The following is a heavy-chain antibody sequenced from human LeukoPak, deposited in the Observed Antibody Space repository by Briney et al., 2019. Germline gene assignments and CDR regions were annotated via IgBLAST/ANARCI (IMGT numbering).Heavy chain of an antibody. CDR1: GFTFSSYA. Sequence: GGSLRLSCAASGFTFSSYAMSWVRRAPGKGLEWVSVISGSGGSTYYADFVKGRFTISRDNSKNTLYLQTNSLRAEDTAVYYCAKGSSSSSRYYFDYWGQGTLVTVSS. D-gene: IGHD6-6*01. CDR2: ISGSGGST. V-gene: IGHV3-23*01. CDR3: AKGSSSSSRYYFDY. J-gene: IGHJ4*02.